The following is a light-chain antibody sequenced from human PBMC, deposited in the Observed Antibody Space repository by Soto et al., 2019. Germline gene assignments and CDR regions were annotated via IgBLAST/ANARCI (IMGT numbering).Light chain of an antibody. J-gene: IGKJ2*01. V-gene: IGKV2-28*01. CDR3: RQALQTPT. CDR1: QSLLQSNGYNY. Sequence: DIVMTQSPLSLPVTPGEPASISCRSSQSLLQSNGYNYLDWYLQKPGQSPQLLIYLGSYRASGVPDRFSGSGSGTDFTLNISRVEAEDVGVYYCRQALQTPTFGQGTKLEIK. CDR2: LGS.